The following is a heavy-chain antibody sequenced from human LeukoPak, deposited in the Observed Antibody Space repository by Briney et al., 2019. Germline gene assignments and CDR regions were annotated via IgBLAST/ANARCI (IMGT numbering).Heavy chain of an antibody. V-gene: IGHV3-30*04. D-gene: IGHD3-22*01. J-gene: IGHJ4*02. CDR2: ISYDGSNK. CDR3: ANTPTLFDYDSSGYYLYYLDY. CDR1: GFTFSSYA. Sequence: GGSLRLSCAASGFTFSSYAMHWVRQAPGKGLEWVAVISYDGSNKYYADSVKGRFTISRDTSKNTMYLQVNSLRAEDTAVYYCANTPTLFDYDSSGYYLYYLDYWGQGTLVTVSS.